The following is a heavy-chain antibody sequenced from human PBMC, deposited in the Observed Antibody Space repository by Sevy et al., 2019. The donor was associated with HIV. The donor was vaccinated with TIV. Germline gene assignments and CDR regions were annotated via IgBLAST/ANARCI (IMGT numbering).Heavy chain of an antibody. CDR1: GFTFSSYW. CDR2: IKQGGSEK. Sequence: GGSLRLSCAASGFTFSSYWMTWVRQAPGKRPEWVADIKQGGSEKKYVDSVKGRFTVSRDNAKNILYLQMNSLRVEDTAVYYCGTWRQKSLRDYWGQGTLVTVSS. J-gene: IGHJ4*02. V-gene: IGHV3-7*01. D-gene: IGHD5-18*01. CDR3: GTWRQKSLRDY.